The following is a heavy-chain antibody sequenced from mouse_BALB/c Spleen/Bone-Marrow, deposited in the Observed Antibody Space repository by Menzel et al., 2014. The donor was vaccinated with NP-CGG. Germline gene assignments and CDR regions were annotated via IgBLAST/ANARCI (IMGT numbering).Heavy chain of an antibody. CDR3: ARALYYYGSSYYTMDY. CDR1: GFSLTSYG. CDR2: IWAGGST. Sequence: VKLVESGPGLVAPSQSLSIACTVSGFSLTSYGVHWVRQPPGKGLEWLGAIWAGGSTDYNSAFMSRLSISKDNSKSQVFLKMNSLQTDDTAMYYCARALYYYGSSYYTMDYWGQGTSVIVSS. J-gene: IGHJ4*01. V-gene: IGHV2-9*02. D-gene: IGHD1-1*01.